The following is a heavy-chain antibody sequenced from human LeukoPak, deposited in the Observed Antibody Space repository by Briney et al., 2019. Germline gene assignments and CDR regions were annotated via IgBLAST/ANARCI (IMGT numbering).Heavy chain of an antibody. CDR2: ISGSGGST. CDR3: AKEVDYYDSSGYYEYFQH. J-gene: IGHJ1*01. Sequence: GASLRLSCAASGVTFSSYAMSWVRQAPGKGLEWVSAISGSGGSTYYADSVKGRFTISRDNSKNTLYLQMNSLRAEDTAVYYCAKEVDYYDSSGYYEYFQHWGQGTLVTVSS. V-gene: IGHV3-23*01. D-gene: IGHD3-22*01. CDR1: GVTFSSYA.